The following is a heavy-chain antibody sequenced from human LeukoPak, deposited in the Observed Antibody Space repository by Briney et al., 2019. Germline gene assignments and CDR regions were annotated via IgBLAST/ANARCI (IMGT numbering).Heavy chain of an antibody. CDR2: ISHTGST. V-gene: IGHV4-39*01. Sequence: SETLSLTCTVSGGSISRSDYYWGWIRQPPGKGLEWIGSISHTGSTYHNPSLKGRVTISVDTPKNQFSLMLNSVTAADTAVYYCARHSSGYYLYYFDYWGQGTLVTVSS. J-gene: IGHJ4*02. D-gene: IGHD3-22*01. CDR3: ARHSSGYYLYYFDY. CDR1: GGSISRSDYY.